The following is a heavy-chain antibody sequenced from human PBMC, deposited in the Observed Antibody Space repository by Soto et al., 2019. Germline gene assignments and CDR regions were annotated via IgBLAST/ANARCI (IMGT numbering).Heavy chain of an antibody. Sequence: QLQLQESGSGLVKPSQTLSLTCAVSGGSISSGGYSWSWIRQPPGKGLEWIGYIYHSGSTYYNPSLKSRVTISVDRSKHQFSLKLSSVTAADTXXXYCASSAPYYYYGXDVWGQGTTVTXSS. CDR1: GGSISSGGYS. CDR2: IYHSGST. CDR3: ASSAPYYYYGXDV. J-gene: IGHJ6*02. V-gene: IGHV4-30-2*01.